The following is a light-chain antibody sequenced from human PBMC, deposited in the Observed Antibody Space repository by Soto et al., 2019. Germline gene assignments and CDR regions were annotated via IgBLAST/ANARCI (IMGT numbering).Light chain of an antibody. Sequence: EIVLTQSPGTLSLSPGERATLSCRASQSVTSDYLAWYQRKPGHAPRLLIYAASSRATGIPDRFSGSGSGTDFTLTVSRLEPEDFAVYYCQQYGSSPYTFGQGTKLEIK. V-gene: IGKV3-20*01. CDR2: AAS. J-gene: IGKJ2*01. CDR3: QQYGSSPYT. CDR1: QSVTSDY.